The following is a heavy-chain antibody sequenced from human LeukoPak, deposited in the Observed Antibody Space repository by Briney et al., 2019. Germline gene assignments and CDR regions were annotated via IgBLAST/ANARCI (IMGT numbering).Heavy chain of an antibody. CDR3: ARLGKAAQYDY. V-gene: IGHV3-48*03. CDR1: GGSISSSSSY. CDR2: ISSSGSTI. J-gene: IGHJ4*02. D-gene: IGHD4-11*01. Sequence: LTCTVSGGSISSSSSYWGWVRQAPGKGLEWVSYISSSGSTIYYADSVKGRFTISRDNAKNSLYLQMNGLRAEDTAVYYCARLGKAAQYDYWGQRTRLTVSS.